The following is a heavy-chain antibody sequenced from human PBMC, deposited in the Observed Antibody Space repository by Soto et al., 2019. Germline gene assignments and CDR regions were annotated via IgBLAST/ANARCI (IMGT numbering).Heavy chain of an antibody. V-gene: IGHV4-31*03. D-gene: IGHD3-3*01. CDR1: GGSISSGDYY. Sequence: QVQLQESGPGLVKPSQTLSLTCTVSGGSISSGDYYWSWIRQHPGKGLEWIGYIYYSGSTYYNPSRTSRVTISVDTSKNQFSLKLSSVTVADTAVYYCARWWSGSRQGFDPWGQGTLVTVSS. CDR3: ARWWSGSRQGFDP. J-gene: IGHJ5*02. CDR2: IYYSGST.